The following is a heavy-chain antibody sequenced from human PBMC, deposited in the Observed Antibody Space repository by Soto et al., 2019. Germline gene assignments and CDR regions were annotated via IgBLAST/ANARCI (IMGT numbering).Heavy chain of an antibody. Sequence: ASVKVSCKASGYTFTGYYMHWVRQAPGQWLEWMGWINPNSGGTNYAQKFQGWVTMTRDTSISTAYMELSRLRSDDTAVYYCARDGGAGSGSYYYYYYYYYMDVWGKGTTVTVSS. J-gene: IGHJ6*03. CDR2: INPNSGGT. D-gene: IGHD3-10*01. V-gene: IGHV1-2*04. CDR1: GYTFTGYY. CDR3: ARDGGAGSGSYYYYYYYYYMDV.